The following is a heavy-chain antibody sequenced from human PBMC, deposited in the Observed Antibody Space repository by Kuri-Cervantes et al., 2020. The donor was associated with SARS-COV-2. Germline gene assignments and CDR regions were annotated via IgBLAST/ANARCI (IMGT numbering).Heavy chain of an antibody. CDR1: GFNFSRTD. Sequence: GGSLRLSCAASGFNFSRTDTHWVRQAPGKGLEWVAFISYDGKNKKCIASGKGRFTISRDNSQNTLYLQMKSLTSEDTAIYYCAKDRVGVHDFWGQGTLVTVSS. V-gene: IGHV3-30*18. D-gene: IGHD2-8*01. CDR2: ISYDGKNK. J-gene: IGHJ4*02. CDR3: AKDRVGVHDF.